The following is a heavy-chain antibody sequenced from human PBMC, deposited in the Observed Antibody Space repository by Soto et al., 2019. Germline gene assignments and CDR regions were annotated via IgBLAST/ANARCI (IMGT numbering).Heavy chain of an antibody. D-gene: IGHD3-22*01. J-gene: IGHJ4*02. CDR1: GFTFSSYA. V-gene: IGHV3-23*01. Sequence: PGGSLRLSCAASGFTFSSYAMSWVRQAPGKGLEWVSAISGSGGSTYYADSVKGRFTISRDNSKNTLYLQMNSLRAEDTAVYYCAAYSYIYDSSGYCSSPFVTYWGQGTLVTVSS. CDR3: AAYSYIYDSSGYCSSPFVTY. CDR2: ISGSGGST.